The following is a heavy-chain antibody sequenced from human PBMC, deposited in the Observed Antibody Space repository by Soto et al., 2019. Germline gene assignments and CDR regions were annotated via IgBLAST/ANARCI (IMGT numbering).Heavy chain of an antibody. J-gene: IGHJ6*01. CDR2: ISAYNGNT. CDR3: ARAPHNLSTSYSYYGMDV. V-gene: IGHV1-18*01. CDR1: GYTFTSYG. Sequence: ASVKVSCKASGYTFTSYGISWVRQAPGQGLEWMGWISAYNGNTNYAQKLQGRVTMTTDTSTSTAYIELRSLRSDEPAVYYCARAPHNLSTSYSYYGMDVWGQATTVTVAP.